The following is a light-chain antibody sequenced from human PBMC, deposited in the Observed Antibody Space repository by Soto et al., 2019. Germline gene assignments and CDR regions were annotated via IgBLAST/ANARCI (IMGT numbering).Light chain of an antibody. J-gene: IGKJ1*01. CDR2: GAS. CDR1: QSVSSY. CDR3: QQYNNWTRGT. Sequence: EIVMTQSPATLSLSPGERATLSCRASQSVSSYLAWYQQKPGQAPRLLIYGASTRATGIPARFSGSGSGTEFTLTISSRQSEDFAVYYCQQYNNWTRGTFAQGTKVDIK. V-gene: IGKV3-15*01.